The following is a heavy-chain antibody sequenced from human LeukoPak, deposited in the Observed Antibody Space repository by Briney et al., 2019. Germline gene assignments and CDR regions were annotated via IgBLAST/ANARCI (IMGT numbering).Heavy chain of an antibody. CDR3: TIDRPRCDS. CDR2: ISSSSNYI. J-gene: IGHJ5*01. V-gene: IGHV3-21*01. CDR1: GFTLSSCS. Sequence: PGGSLRLSCAASGFTLSSCSMNWVRQAPGKGLEWVSSISSSSNYIYYADPVKGRFTISRDNARNSLYLQMNSLRAEDTAVYYCTIDRPRCDSWGQGTLVTVSS.